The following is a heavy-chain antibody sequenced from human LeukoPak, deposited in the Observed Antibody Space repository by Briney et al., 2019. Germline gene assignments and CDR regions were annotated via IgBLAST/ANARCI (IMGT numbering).Heavy chain of an antibody. J-gene: IGHJ6*02. CDR1: GGSMNNRDYY. CDR2: IYYSGST. D-gene: IGHD7-27*01. V-gene: IGHV4-30-4*01. Sequence: SQTLSLTCTVSGGSMNNRDYYWSWIRQPPGKGLEWIGYIYYSGSTYYNPSLKSRVTISEDTPKNQFYLKLTPATAADTAVNYCARNWGAAGWDNYNGMDVWGQGTTVIVSS. CDR3: ARNWGAAGWDNYNGMDV.